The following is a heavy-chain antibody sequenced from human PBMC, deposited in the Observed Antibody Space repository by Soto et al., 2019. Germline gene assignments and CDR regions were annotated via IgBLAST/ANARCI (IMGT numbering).Heavy chain of an antibody. D-gene: IGHD3-16*01. CDR3: ARGLGTNGLDV. V-gene: IGHV1-18*04. CDR2: ISTYSGKT. CDR1: GYKFITYG. Sequence: ASVKVSCKASGYKFITYGITWVRQAPGQGLEWMGGISTYSGKTDYAQSLQDRVTMTTDTSTSTAYMELGSLRSDDTAVYYCARGLGTNGLDVWGQGTAVTVSS. J-gene: IGHJ6*02.